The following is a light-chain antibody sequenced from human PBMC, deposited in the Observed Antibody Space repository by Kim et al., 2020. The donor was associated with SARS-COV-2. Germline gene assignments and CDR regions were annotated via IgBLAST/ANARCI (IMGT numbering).Light chain of an antibody. CDR1: SNNVGAQG. CDR2: RNN. J-gene: IGLJ3*02. V-gene: IGLV10-54*01. Sequence: QPATLPCTGTSNNVGAQGAAWLQQHQGHPPKLLSYRNNDRPSGISERLSASRSGNTASLTITGLQPDDEADYYCSAWDSTLGGWVFGGGTQLTVL. CDR3: SAWDSTLGGWV.